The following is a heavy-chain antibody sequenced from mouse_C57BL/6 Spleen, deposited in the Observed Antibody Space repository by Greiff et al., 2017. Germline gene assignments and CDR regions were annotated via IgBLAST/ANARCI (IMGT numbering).Heavy chain of an antibody. CDR1: GYTFTSYW. V-gene: IGHV1-52*01. D-gene: IGHD3-2*02. J-gene: IGHJ3*01. CDR3: AREAQANLLFAY. CDR2: IDPSDSET. Sequence: QVQLQQSGAELVRPGSSVKLSCKASGYTFTSYWMHWVKQRPIQGLEWIGNIDPSDSETHYNQKFKDKATLTVDKSSSTAYMQLSSLTSEDSAVYSCAREAQANLLFAYWGQGTLVTVSA.